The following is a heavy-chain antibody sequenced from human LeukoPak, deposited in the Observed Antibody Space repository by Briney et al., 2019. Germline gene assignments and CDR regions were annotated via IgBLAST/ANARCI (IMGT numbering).Heavy chain of an antibody. CDR2: ISSNGDST. CDR1: GFTFSNYA. J-gene: IGHJ5*02. CDR3: VKSASSFGANWFDP. Sequence: GGSLRLFCSASGFTFSNYAMHWVRQAPGKGLEYVSAISSNGDSTYYADSVKGRFIISRDNSKNSLSLQMSSLRPEDTAVYYCVKSASSFGANWFDPWGQGTLVTVSS. D-gene: IGHD3-3*01. V-gene: IGHV3-64D*09.